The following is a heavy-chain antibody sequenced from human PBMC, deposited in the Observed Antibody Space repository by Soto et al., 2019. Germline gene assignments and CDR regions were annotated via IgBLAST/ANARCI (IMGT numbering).Heavy chain of an antibody. CDR1: GFTFSNAW. J-gene: IGHJ6*02. V-gene: IGHV3-15*01. CDR3: TTASDYYYYYRMDV. D-gene: IGHD2-21*02. CDR2: IKSKTDGGTT. Sequence: PGGSLRLSCAASGFTFSNAWMSWVRQAPGKGLEWVGRIKSKTDGGTTDYAAPVKGRFTISRDDSKNTLYLQMNSLKTEDTAVYYCTTASDYYYYYRMDVWSQGTTVTVSS.